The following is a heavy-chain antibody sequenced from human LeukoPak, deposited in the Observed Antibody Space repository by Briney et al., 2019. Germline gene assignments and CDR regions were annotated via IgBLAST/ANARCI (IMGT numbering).Heavy chain of an antibody. CDR3: ARYTRGRNGMDV. CDR2: INHSGST. J-gene: IGHJ6*02. Sequence: SETLSLTCAVYGGSFSGYYWSWIRQPPGKGLEWIGEINHSGSTNYNPSLKSRVTISVDTSKNQFSLTLSSVTAADTAVYYCARYTRGRNGMDVWGQGTTVTVSS. D-gene: IGHD1-26*01. V-gene: IGHV4-34*01. CDR1: GGSFSGYY.